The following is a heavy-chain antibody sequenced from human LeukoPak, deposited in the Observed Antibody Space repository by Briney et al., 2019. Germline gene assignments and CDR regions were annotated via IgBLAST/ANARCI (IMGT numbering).Heavy chain of an antibody. D-gene: IGHD2-8*01. CDR1: GGSISSRNW. V-gene: IGHV4-4*02. CDR3: ARGYCTNAVCSLGPTQA. J-gene: IGHJ4*02. CDR2: IYHSGST. Sequence: PSGTLSLTCAVSGGSISSRNWWSWVRQPPGKGLEWIGEIYHSGSTNYNPSLKTRVTISVDTSKNQFSLKLSSVTAADTAVYYCARGYCTNAVCSLGPTQAWGQGTLVTVSS.